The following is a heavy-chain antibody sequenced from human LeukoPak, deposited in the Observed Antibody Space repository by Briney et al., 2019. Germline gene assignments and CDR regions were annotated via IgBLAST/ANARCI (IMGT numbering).Heavy chain of an antibody. CDR2: INHSGST. D-gene: IGHD3-10*01. CDR3: ARVRWFGELSED. Sequence: NPSETLSLTCAVYGGSFSGYYWSWLRQPPGKGLEWIGEINHSGSTNYNPSLKSRVTISVDTSKNQFSLKLSSVTAADTAVYYCARVRWFGELSEDWGQGTLVTVSS. CDR1: GGSFSGYY. J-gene: IGHJ4*02. V-gene: IGHV4-34*01.